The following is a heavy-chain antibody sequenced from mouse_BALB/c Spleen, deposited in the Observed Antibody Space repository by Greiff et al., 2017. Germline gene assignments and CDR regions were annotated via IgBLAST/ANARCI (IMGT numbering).Heavy chain of an antibody. D-gene: IGHD2-3*01. CDR2: IYPYNGGT. J-gene: IGHJ4*01. CDR1: GYTFTDYN. Sequence: EVQLQQSGPELVKPGASVKISCKASGYTFTDYNMHWVKQSHGKSLEWIGYIYPYNGGTGYNQKFKSKATLTVDNSSSTAYMELRSLTSEDSAVYYCARDGYPLAMDYWGQGTSVTVSS. V-gene: IGHV1S29*02. CDR3: ARDGYPLAMDY.